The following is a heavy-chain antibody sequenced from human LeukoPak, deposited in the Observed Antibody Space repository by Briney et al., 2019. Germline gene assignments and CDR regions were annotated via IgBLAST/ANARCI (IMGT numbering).Heavy chain of an antibody. CDR3: ARAFRYWFDP. Sequence: SETLSLTCAVYGGSFSSYYWSWIRQPPGKGLEWIGEINHSGSTNYNPSLKSRVTISVDTSKNQFSLKLSSVTAADTAVYYCARAFRYWFDPWGQGTLVTVSS. J-gene: IGHJ5*02. V-gene: IGHV4-34*01. CDR1: GGSFSSYY. CDR2: INHSGST.